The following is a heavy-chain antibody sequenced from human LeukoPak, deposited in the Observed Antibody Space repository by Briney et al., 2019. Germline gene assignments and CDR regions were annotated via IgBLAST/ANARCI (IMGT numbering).Heavy chain of an antibody. D-gene: IGHD2-21*02. Sequence: PSETLSLTCTVSGGSISSSSYYWSWIRQPPGKELEWIGEINHSGSTNYNPSLKSRVTISVDTSKNQFSLKLSSVTAADTAVYYCARDHGVTYYYMDVWGKGTTVTISS. CDR3: ARDHGVTYYYMDV. CDR1: GGSISSSSYY. J-gene: IGHJ6*03. CDR2: INHSGST. V-gene: IGHV4-39*07.